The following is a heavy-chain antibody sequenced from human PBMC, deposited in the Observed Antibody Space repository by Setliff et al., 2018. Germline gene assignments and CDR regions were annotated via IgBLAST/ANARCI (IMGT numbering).Heavy chain of an antibody. CDR3: AKRGVCTGGSCYESY. CDR2: IHSGDSRT. J-gene: IGHJ4*02. Sequence: PGGSLRLSCAAPGFTFSSYAMSWVRQAPGKGLEWVAGIHSGDSRTYYADSVKGRFTISRDNSKNTLYLQMNSLRAEDTAVYYCAKRGVCTGGSCYESYWGQGTLVTVSS. CDR1: GFTFSSYA. V-gene: IGHV3-23*03. D-gene: IGHD2-15*01.